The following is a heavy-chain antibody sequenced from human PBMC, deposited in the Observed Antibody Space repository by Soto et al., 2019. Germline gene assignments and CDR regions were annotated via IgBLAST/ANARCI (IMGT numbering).Heavy chain of an antibody. J-gene: IGHJ4*02. CDR3: ARVDWQLLHFAY. CDR1: GYTFTDYW. CDR2: IYPGDSYT. V-gene: IGHV5-51*01. Sequence: VQLVQSGAQVKKPGDSLMISCEISGYTFTDYWIAWVRQMPGKGLEWMGIIYPGDSYTTYGPSFKGRVTISADNSITTVYLLWSSLKASDTAMYYCARVDWQLLHFAYWGQGTLVTVSS. D-gene: IGHD1-26*01.